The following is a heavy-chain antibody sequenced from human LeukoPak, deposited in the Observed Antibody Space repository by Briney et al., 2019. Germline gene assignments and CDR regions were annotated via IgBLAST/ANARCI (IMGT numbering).Heavy chain of an antibody. CDR2: INHSGST. D-gene: IGHD4-17*01. CDR1: GFTFSSYS. Sequence: PGGSLRLSCAASGFTFSSYSMNWVRQPPGKGLEWIGEINHSGSTNYNPSLKSRVTISVDTSKNQFSLKLSSVTAADTAVYYCARAGRTTVTVYFDYWGQGTLVTVSS. CDR3: ARAGRTTVTVYFDY. V-gene: IGHV4-34*01. J-gene: IGHJ4*02.